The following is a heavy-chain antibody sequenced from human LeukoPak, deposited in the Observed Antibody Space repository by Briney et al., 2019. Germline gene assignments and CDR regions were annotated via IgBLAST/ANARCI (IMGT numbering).Heavy chain of an antibody. V-gene: IGHV1-18*01. CDR1: GYTFTSYG. D-gene: IGHD2-2*01. Sequence: ASVKVSCKASGYTFTSYGISWVRQAPGQGLEWMGWISAYNGNTNYAQKLQGRVTMTTDTSTSTAYMELRSLRSDDTAVYYCARGCSSTSCYDLIDYWGQGTLVTVSS. CDR3: ARGCSSTSCYDLIDY. CDR2: ISAYNGNT. J-gene: IGHJ4*02.